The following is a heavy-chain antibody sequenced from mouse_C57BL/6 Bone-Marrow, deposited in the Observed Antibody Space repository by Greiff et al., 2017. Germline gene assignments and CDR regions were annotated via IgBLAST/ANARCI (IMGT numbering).Heavy chain of an antibody. J-gene: IGHJ3*01. D-gene: IGHD2-5*01. Sequence: VQLQQPGAELVKPGASVKMSCKASGYTFTSYWLTWVKQRPGQGLEWIGDIYPGSGSPNYNEKFKSKATLTVDTSSSTAYMQLSSLTSEDSAVYYCARRSSNPGWFAYWGQGTLVTVSA. CDR3: ARRSSNPGWFAY. CDR2: IYPGSGSP. CDR1: GYTFTSYW. V-gene: IGHV1-55*01.